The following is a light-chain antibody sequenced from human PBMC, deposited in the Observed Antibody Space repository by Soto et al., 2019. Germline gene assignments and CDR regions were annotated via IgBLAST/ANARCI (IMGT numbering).Light chain of an antibody. CDR1: SFNIGAGYD. CDR2: GNT. V-gene: IGLV1-40*01. Sequence: QSVLAQPPSVSGAPGQRVTISCTGSSFNIGAGYDVHWYQQLPGTAPKLLIYGNTNRPSGVPDRFSGSKSGTSASLAITGLQAEDEADYYCQSYDSSLSGSRVVFGGGTKVTVL. J-gene: IGLJ2*01. CDR3: QSYDSSLSGSRVV.